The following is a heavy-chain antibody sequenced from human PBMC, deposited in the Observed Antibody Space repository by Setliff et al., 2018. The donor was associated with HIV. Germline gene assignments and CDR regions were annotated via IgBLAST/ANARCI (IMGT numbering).Heavy chain of an antibody. CDR2: RYPRGDGT. V-gene: IGHV1-69-2*01. J-gene: IGHJ4*01. CDR1: GYTFTDRF. Sequence: ASVKVSCKASGYTFTDRFITWFRQAPGKGLEWMGRRYPRGDGTIYAERFRGRLTLSADMSTNTAYMELDNLKSEDTAMYFCAAGPFNWGQYFWGHGTLVTVS. D-gene: IGHD3-16*01. CDR3: AAGPFNWGQYF.